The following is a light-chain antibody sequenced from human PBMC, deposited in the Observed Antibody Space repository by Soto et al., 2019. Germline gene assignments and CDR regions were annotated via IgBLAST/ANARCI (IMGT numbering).Light chain of an antibody. Sequence: IVLTQSPGTLSLSPGDRATLSCRASQSVTSLAWYQQKPGQATRLLIYDASTWATGVPARFSVIVSGTDFTITISRLESDDGEVDECQQRSNWPITFGQGTRLEIK. V-gene: IGKV3-11*01. J-gene: IGKJ5*01. CDR1: QSVTS. CDR2: DAS. CDR3: QQRSNWPIT.